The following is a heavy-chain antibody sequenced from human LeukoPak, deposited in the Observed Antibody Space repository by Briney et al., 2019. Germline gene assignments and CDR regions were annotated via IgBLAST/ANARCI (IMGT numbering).Heavy chain of an antibody. D-gene: IGHD4-17*01. CDR1: GFTFSSFA. V-gene: IGHV3-23*01. CDR2: ISGGGDNT. CDR3: AKDRYGDLHDY. Sequence: GGSLRLSCAASGFTFSSFAMNWVRQAPGKGLEWVSIISGGGDNTYYTDSVKGRFTISRDNSKNTLFLQMNSLRAEDTAVYYCAKDRYGDLHDYWGQGTLVTVSS. J-gene: IGHJ4*02.